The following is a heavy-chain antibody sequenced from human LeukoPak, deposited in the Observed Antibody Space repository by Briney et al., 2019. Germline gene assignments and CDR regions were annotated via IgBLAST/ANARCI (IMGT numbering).Heavy chain of an antibody. J-gene: IGHJ4*02. Sequence: AGGSLRLSCAASRFNFNHCAMSWVRQAPGKGLEWVSVIYSGGSTYYADSVKGRFTISRDNSKNTLYLQMNSLRVDDTAVYYCSLGLVTDYWGQGTLVTVSS. CDR1: RFNFNHCA. V-gene: IGHV3-66*01. CDR2: IYSGGST. CDR3: SLGLVTDY. D-gene: IGHD3-9*01.